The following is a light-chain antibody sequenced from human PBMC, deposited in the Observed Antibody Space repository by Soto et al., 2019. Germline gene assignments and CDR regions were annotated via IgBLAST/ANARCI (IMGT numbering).Light chain of an antibody. V-gene: IGKV1-5*01. CDR2: HAS. CDR1: QNIGRW. Sequence: DIQMPQSPSTLSASIGDSVTISCRASQNIGRWLAWYQKKPGTAPNLLMYHASNLRGGVPSRLSGVVSGKEFTLTISSLQPDESATYAGQQYNSYSWTFGQGTKVDIK. CDR3: QQYNSYSWT. J-gene: IGKJ1*01.